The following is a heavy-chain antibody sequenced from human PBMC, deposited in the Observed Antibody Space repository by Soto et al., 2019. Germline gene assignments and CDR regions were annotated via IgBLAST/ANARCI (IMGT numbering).Heavy chain of an antibody. CDR1: GYIFSSYG. J-gene: IGHJ5*01. V-gene: IGHV1-18*04. Sequence: GASVKVSCKASGYIFSSYGITWVRQAPGQGLEWMGWISAYIGDTKYAQTLQGRVIMTTDTSTKTAYMELGGLRFDDTAVYYCARVAVAGTSPRPHGFDSWGQGTLVTVSS. CDR3: ARVAVAGTSPRPHGFDS. CDR2: ISAYIGDT. D-gene: IGHD6-19*01.